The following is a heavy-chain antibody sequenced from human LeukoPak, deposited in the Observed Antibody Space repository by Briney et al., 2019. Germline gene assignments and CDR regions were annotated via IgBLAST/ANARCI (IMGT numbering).Heavy chain of an antibody. CDR2: MNPNSGNT. Sequence: ASVKVSCKASGYTFTSYDINWVRQATGQGLEWMGWMNPNSGNTGYAQKFQGRVTRTRNTSISTAYMELSSLRSEDTAVYYCATQGPRYCTNGVCYPYNWFDPWGQGTLVTVSS. CDR3: ATQGPRYCTNGVCYPYNWFDP. CDR1: GYTFTSYD. J-gene: IGHJ5*02. V-gene: IGHV1-8*01. D-gene: IGHD2-8*01.